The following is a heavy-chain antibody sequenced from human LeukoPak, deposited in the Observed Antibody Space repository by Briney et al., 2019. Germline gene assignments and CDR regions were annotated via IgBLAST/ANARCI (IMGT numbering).Heavy chain of an antibody. CDR1: GFTFSSYW. D-gene: IGHD5-12*01. CDR3: ARGATTIDY. CDR2: INTDGSST. Sequence: GGSLRLSCAASGFTFSSYWMHWVRQAPGKRLVWVSRINTDGSSTSYADSVKGRFTISRDNAKDTLYLQMNSLRAEDTAVYYCARGATTIDYWGQGTLVTVSS. J-gene: IGHJ4*02. V-gene: IGHV3-74*01.